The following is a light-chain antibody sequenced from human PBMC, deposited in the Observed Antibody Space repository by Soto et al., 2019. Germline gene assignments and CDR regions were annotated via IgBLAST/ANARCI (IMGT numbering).Light chain of an antibody. Sequence: DIGMTQSPDSLAVSLGERVTINCKSSQSVLYSSNNRNYLAWFQQKPGQPPKLLIYWASTRESGVPDRFSGSGSGTDFTLTISGLQAEDVAVYYCQQYYNTPLTFGGGTKVDI. V-gene: IGKV4-1*01. CDR3: QQYYNTPLT. J-gene: IGKJ4*01. CDR2: WAS. CDR1: QSVLYSSNNRNY.